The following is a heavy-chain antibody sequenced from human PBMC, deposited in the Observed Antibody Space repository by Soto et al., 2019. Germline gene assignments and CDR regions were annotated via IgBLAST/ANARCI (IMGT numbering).Heavy chain of an antibody. D-gene: IGHD3-16*01. V-gene: IGHV4-39*01. CDR2: IYYSRNT. J-gene: IGHJ5*02. CDR1: GGTISSSTFY. CDR3: AAGGVPNVGWFDP. Sequence: SETLSLTCTVPGGTISSSTFYWGWIRQPPGKGLEWVGTIYYSRNTYYNPSLKSRVTISVDTSKNQLSLKLNSVAAADTAVYYCAAGGVPNVGWFDPWGQGTLVTVSS.